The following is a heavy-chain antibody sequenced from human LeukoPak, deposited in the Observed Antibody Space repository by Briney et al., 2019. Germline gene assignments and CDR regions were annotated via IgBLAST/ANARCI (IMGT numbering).Heavy chain of an antibody. CDR1: GGSISSYY. J-gene: IGHJ6*03. CDR2: IFYSGST. D-gene: IGHD2-2*01. Sequence: SETLSLTCTVSGGSISSYYWSWIRQPPGKGLEWIGYIFYSGSTNYNPSLKSRVTISVDTSKNQFSLKLSSVTAADTAVYYCARGQLRRYYYYYYMDVWGKGTTVTISS. V-gene: IGHV4-59*12. CDR3: ARGQLRRYYYYYYMDV.